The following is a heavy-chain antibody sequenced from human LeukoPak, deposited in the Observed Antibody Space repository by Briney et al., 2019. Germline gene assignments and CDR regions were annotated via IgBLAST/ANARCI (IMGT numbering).Heavy chain of an antibody. J-gene: IGHJ5*02. CDR1: GGSISSYY. Sequence: SETLSLTCTVSGGSISSYYWSGIRQPPGGGLECIGYIYYSGSTNYNPSLKSRVTISVDTSKNQFSLKLSSVTAADTAVYYCARDRVDFWSGYPEGFDPWGQGTLVTVSS. CDR2: IYYSGST. V-gene: IGHV4-59*01. CDR3: ARDRVDFWSGYPEGFDP. D-gene: IGHD3-3*01.